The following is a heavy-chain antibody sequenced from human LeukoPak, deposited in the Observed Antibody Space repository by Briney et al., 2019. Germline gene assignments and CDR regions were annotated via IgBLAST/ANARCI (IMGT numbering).Heavy chain of an antibody. Sequence: PGGSLRLSCTASGFNFGDYALSWVRQAPGKGLEWVGFIRSKAYGETTEYAASVKGRFIISRDNSKSIAYLQVNRLKTEDTAVYYCTSGPLVVVPDPFYYYYMDVWGKGTTVTVSS. V-gene: IGHV3-49*04. CDR1: GFNFGDYA. J-gene: IGHJ6*03. D-gene: IGHD2-15*01. CDR2: IRSKAYGETT. CDR3: TSGPLVVVPDPFYYYYMDV.